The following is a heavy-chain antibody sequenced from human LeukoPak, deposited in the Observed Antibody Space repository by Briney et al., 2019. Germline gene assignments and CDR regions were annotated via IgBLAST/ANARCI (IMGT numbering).Heavy chain of an antibody. J-gene: IGHJ4*02. CDR1: GGAFTSYA. Sequence: SVKVSCKASGGAFTSYAISWVRQAPGQGPEWMGRIIPIFGTANYAQKFQGRVTITTDESTSTAYMELSSLRSEDTAVYYCARDPEVRFPDGWGQGTLVTVSS. CDR2: IIPIFGTA. D-gene: IGHD3-3*01. CDR3: ARDPEVRFPDG. V-gene: IGHV1-69*05.